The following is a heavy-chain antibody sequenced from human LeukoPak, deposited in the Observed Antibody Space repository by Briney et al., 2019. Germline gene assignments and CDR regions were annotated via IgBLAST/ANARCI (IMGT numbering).Heavy chain of an antibody. CDR1: EFAFSVYE. Sequence: GGALRLSCVASEFAFSVYEMYWGRQAPGEGGEWVSYISSSGDNRYYADSVKGRFTIYRDNAKNSLYLQMNRLRAEDTAVYYCATLTVASTFDYWGQGTLVTVSS. D-gene: IGHD6-19*01. V-gene: IGHV3-48*03. CDR3: ATLTVASTFDY. J-gene: IGHJ4*02. CDR2: ISSSGDNR.